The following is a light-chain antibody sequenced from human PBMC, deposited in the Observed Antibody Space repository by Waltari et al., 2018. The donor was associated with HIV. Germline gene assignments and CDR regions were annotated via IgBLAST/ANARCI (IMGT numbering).Light chain of an antibody. V-gene: IGLV2-14*03. Sequence: QSALTQPASVSGSPGQSITISCTGTSSDVGGYDYVSWYQQHPGKAPKLMIFDVNNRPSGFFTLFSVSKSGDPSSLTISGLQGEDEADYYCSSYTSSSALDVVFGGGTKLTVL. CDR1: SSDVGGYDY. CDR2: DVN. J-gene: IGLJ2*01. CDR3: SSYTSSSALDVV.